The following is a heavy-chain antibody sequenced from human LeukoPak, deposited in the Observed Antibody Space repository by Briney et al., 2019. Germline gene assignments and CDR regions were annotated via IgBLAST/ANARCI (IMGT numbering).Heavy chain of an antibody. CDR1: GFTFSSYW. CDR2: INTDGSST. D-gene: IGHD6-6*01. CDR3: ARDTTWQLVDY. J-gene: IGHJ4*02. Sequence: GGSLRLSCAASGFTFSSYWMHWVRQAPGKGLVWVSRINTDGSSTSYADSVKGRFTISRDNAKNTLYLQMNSLRAEDTAVYYCARDTTWQLVDYWGQGTLVTVSS. V-gene: IGHV3-74*01.